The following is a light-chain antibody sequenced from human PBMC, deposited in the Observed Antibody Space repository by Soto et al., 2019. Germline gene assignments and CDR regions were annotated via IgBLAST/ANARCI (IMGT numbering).Light chain of an antibody. CDR1: SSDVGDYNY. V-gene: IGLV2-11*01. CDR3: CSFAGSSTFWV. Sequence: QSALTQPRSVSGSPGQSVTISCTGTSSDVGDYNYVSWYQQYPGKAPKLVIYDVSKRPSGVPDRFSGSKSGNTASLTISGLQAEDEADYYCCSFAGSSTFWVFGGGTQLTVL. J-gene: IGLJ3*02. CDR2: DVS.